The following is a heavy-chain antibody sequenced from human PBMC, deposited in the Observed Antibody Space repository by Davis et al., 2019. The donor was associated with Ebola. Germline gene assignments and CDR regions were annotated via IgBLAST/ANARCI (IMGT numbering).Heavy chain of an antibody. Sequence: GESLKISCKASGYSFTSFWIGWVRQPPGQGLEWMGAILPGDSDTRYSPSFQGQVTISADKSISTAYLQWSSLKASDTAMYYCARTKSYYYDSFDYWGQGTLVTVSS. D-gene: IGHD3-22*01. V-gene: IGHV5-51*01. CDR1: GYSFTSFW. J-gene: IGHJ4*02. CDR2: ILPGDSDT. CDR3: ARTKSYYYDSFDY.